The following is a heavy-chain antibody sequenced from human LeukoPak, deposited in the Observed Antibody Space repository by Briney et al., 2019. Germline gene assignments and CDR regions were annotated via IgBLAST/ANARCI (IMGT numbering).Heavy chain of an antibody. J-gene: IGHJ5*02. CDR1: GGSFSGYY. D-gene: IGHD2-15*01. CDR3: ARKRRSGGTPVDP. V-gene: IGHV4-34*01. Sequence: SEALSLTCAVYGGSFSGYYWSWIRQPPGKGLEWIGEINHSGSTNYNPSLKSRVTISVDTSKNQFSLKLSSVTAADTAVYYCARKRRSGGTPVDPWGQGTLVTVSS. CDR2: INHSGST.